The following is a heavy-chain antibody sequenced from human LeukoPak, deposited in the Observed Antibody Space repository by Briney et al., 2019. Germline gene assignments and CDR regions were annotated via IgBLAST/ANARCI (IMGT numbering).Heavy chain of an antibody. CDR1: RGSIRTSY. D-gene: IGHD1-26*01. J-gene: IGHJ3*02. CDR3: ARSGGNYYDTDAFDI. CDR2: IYDSGIT. Sequence: SETLSLTWTVSRGSIRTSYCSWAQQSPGEGLEWIGYIYDSGITKYNPYLKSRVTISVDTSKNQLSLKLSSVTAADTAVYYCARSGGNYYDTDAFDIWGQGTMVTVSS. V-gene: IGHV4-59*08.